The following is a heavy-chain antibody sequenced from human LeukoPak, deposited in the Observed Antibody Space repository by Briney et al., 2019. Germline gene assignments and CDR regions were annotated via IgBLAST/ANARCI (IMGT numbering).Heavy chain of an antibody. V-gene: IGHV1-69*04. J-gene: IGHJ4*02. Sequence: GASVKVSCKASGGTFSSYAISWVRQAPGQGLEWMGRIIPILGIANYAQKFQGRVTITADKSTSTAYMELSSLRSEDTAVYYCARGQIRYSNGYYVDYWGQGTLVTVSS. CDR3: ARGQIRYSNGYYVDY. CDR1: GGTFSSYA. D-gene: IGHD2-8*01. CDR2: IIPILGIA.